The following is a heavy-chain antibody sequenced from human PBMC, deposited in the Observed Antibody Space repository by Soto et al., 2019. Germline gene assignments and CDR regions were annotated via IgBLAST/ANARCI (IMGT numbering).Heavy chain of an antibody. CDR1: GFTFSGYS. J-gene: IGHJ5*02. CDR3: ARDLKIYSSSWHSLWFDP. D-gene: IGHD6-13*01. V-gene: IGHV3-21*01. CDR2: ISSSSSYI. Sequence: KPGGSLRLSCAASGFTFSGYSMNWVRQAPGKGLEWVSSISSSSSYIYYADSVKGRFTISRDNAKNSLYLQMNSLRAEDTAVYYCARDLKIYSSSWHSLWFDPWGQGTLVTVSS.